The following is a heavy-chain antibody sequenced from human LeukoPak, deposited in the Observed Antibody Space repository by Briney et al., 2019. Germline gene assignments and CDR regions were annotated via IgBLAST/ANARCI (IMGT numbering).Heavy chain of an antibody. D-gene: IGHD3-3*01. CDR2: MNPNSGDR. Sequence: ASVKVSCKASGYTFSSYDINWVRQATGQGLEWMGWMNPNSGDRGYAQKFQGRVTITRNTSISTAYMELSSLRSGDTAVYYCARARFLEWLFRRKVWFDPWGQGTLVTVSS. V-gene: IGHV1-8*03. CDR3: ARARFLEWLFRRKVWFDP. CDR1: GYTFSSYD. J-gene: IGHJ5*02.